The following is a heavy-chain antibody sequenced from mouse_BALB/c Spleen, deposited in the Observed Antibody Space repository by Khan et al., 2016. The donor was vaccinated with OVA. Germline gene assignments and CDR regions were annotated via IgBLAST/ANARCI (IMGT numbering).Heavy chain of an antibody. CDR2: IDPYNGGT. V-gene: IGHV1S135*01. D-gene: IGHD1-1*02. Sequence: EVQLQQSGPELVKPGASVKVSCKASGYAFTSYYVYWMKQSHGKSLEWIGYIDPYNGGTTYNQKFKGKATLTVDKSSSTAYMHLNSLTSEDSAVYNCARAYGYAMDYWGQGTSVTVSS. CDR3: ARAYGYAMDY. J-gene: IGHJ4*01. CDR1: GYAFTSYY.